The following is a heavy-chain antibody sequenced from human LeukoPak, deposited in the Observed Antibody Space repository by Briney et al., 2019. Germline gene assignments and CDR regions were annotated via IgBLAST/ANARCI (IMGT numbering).Heavy chain of an antibody. CDR3: ARGGGSIVATIGSAFDI. CDR1: GGSFSGYY. CDR2: INHSGST. V-gene: IGHV4-34*01. D-gene: IGHD5-12*01. J-gene: IGHJ3*02. Sequence: SETLSLTCAVYGGSFSGYYWSWIRQPPGKGLEWSGEINHSGSTNYNPSLKSRVTISVDTSKNQFSLKLSSVTAADTAVYYCARGGGSIVATIGSAFDIWGQGTMVTVSS.